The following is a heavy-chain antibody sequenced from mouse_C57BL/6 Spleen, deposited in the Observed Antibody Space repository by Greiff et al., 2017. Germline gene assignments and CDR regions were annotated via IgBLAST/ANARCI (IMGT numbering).Heavy chain of an antibody. CDR1: GFNIKDDY. CDR2: IDPENGDT. J-gene: IGHJ2*01. Sequence: DVQLQQSGAELVRPGASVKLSCTASGFNIKDDYMHWVKQRPEQGLEWIGWIDPENGDTEYASKFQGKATITADTSSNTAYLQLSSLTSEDTAVYYCTKGIRGYWGQGTTLTVSS. CDR3: TKGIRGY. V-gene: IGHV14-4*01.